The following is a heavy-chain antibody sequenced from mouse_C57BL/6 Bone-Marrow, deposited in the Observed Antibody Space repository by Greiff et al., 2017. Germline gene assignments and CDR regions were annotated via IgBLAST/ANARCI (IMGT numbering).Heavy chain of an antibody. V-gene: IGHV1-81*01. CDR1: GYTFTSYG. Sequence: QVQLQQSGAELARPGASVKLSCKASGYTFTSYGISWVKQRPGQGLEWIGEIYPRSGNTYYNEKFKGKATLTADKSSSTVYLELRSLTSEDSAVYFGARKAFYFGYAMDYWGQGTSVTVSS. J-gene: IGHJ4*01. CDR3: ARKAFYFGYAMDY. D-gene: IGHD1-1*02. CDR2: IYPRSGNT.